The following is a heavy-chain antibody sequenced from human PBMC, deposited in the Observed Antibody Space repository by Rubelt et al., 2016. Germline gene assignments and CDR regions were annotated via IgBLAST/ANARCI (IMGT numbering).Heavy chain of an antibody. V-gene: IGHV7-4-1*02. Sequence: QVQLVQSGAEVKKPGASVKVSCKVSGYTLTELSMHWVRQAPGKGLEWMGWINTNTGNPTYAQGFTGRFVFSVDTSVSTAYLQISSLKAEDTAVYYCARGMRWFGENYWGQGTLVTVSS. J-gene: IGHJ4*02. CDR3: ARGMRWFGENY. CDR1: GYTLTELS. CDR2: INTNTGNP. D-gene: IGHD3-10*01.